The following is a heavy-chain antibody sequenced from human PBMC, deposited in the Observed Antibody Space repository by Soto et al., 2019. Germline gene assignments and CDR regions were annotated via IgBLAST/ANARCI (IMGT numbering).Heavy chain of an antibody. Sequence: ASVTLACKASGYTFTGYYMHWVRQAPGQGLEWMGWINPNSGGTNYAQKFQGRVTMTRGTAISTAYMELSRLRSDDTAVYYWSAYHWNRRRLENYFDEWGQGTLVTLSS. CDR2: INPNSGGT. J-gene: IGHJ4*02. CDR1: GYTFTGYY. V-gene: IGHV1-2*02. D-gene: IGHD1-1*01. CDR3: SAYHWNRRRLENYFDE.